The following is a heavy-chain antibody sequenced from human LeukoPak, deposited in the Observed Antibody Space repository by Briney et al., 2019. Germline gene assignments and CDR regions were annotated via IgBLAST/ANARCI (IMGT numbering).Heavy chain of an antibody. D-gene: IGHD5-18*01. V-gene: IGHV4-31*03. J-gene: IGHJ4*02. Sequence: SETLSLTCTVSGGSISSGGYYWSWIRQHPGKGLEWIGYIYYSGSTYYNPSLKSRVTISVDTSKNQFSLKLSSVTAADTAVYYCAATKQEGTDTAMVGPPEYYFDYWGQGTLVTVSS. CDR3: AATKQEGTDTAMVGPPEYYFDY. CDR2: IYYSGST. CDR1: GGSISSGGYY.